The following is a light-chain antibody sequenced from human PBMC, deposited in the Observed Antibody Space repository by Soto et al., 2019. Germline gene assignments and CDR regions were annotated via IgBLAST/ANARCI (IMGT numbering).Light chain of an antibody. CDR3: GTWDGSLTSVL. J-gene: IGLJ3*02. V-gene: IGLV1-51*01. Sequence: QSVLTQPPSVSAAPGQKVTISCSGSSSNIGNHNVSWYQQLPGAAPKLLIYDNNKRPSGIPDRFSGSKSGTSATLGITGLQTGDEADYHCGTWDGSLTSVLFGGGTKVTVL. CDR1: SSNIGNHN. CDR2: DNN.